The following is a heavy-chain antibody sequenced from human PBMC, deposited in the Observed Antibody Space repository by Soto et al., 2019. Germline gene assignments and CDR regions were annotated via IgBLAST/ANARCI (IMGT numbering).Heavy chain of an antibody. V-gene: IGHV3-21*01. D-gene: IGHD6-19*01. CDR2: ISSSSSYI. J-gene: IGHJ5*02. CDR1: GFTFSSYS. CDR3: ARDLRSGSYPESCFDP. Sequence: PGGSLRLSCAASGFTFSSYSMNWVRQAPGKGLEWVSSISSSSSYIYYADSVKGRFTISRDNAKNSLYLQMNSLRAEDTAVYYCARDLRSGSYPESCFDPSGQVTPVTVSS.